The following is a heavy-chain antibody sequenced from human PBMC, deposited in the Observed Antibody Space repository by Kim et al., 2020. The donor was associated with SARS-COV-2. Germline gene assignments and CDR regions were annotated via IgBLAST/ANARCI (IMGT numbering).Heavy chain of an antibody. D-gene: IGHD3-3*01. CDR1: GGSISNNNDY. CDR2: IHYSGST. V-gene: IGHV4-39*01. J-gene: IGHJ4*02. CDR3: ARLHRSAWDELDY. Sequence: SETLSLTCTVSGGSISNNNDYWGWIRQPPGEGLEWIGSIHYSGSTYYNPSLRSRVTISVDTSKNQLSLNLISVTAADTAVYYCARLHRSAWDELDYWGQG.